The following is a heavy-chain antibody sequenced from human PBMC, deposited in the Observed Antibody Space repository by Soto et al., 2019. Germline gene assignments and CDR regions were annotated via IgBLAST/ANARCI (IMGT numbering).Heavy chain of an antibody. Sequence: GGSLRLSCSASGFTFSSYAMHWVRQAPGKGLEYVSAISSNGGSTYYADSVKGRFTISRDNSKNTLYLQMSSLRAEDTAVFYCVSSVAGNHFDYWGQGTLVTVSS. CDR2: ISSNGGST. CDR3: VSSVAGNHFDY. CDR1: GFTFSSYA. D-gene: IGHD6-19*01. V-gene: IGHV3-64D*08. J-gene: IGHJ4*02.